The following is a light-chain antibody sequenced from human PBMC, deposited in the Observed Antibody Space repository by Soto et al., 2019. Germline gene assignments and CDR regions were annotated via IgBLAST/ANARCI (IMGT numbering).Light chain of an antibody. Sequence: QPVLTQPASVSGSPGQSITVSCTRTSSDVGSFNFVSWYQQHPGKAPKVVIYEVTKRPSGVSNRFSGSKSGNTVSLTISGLQADDEADYYCCSDAGSSTYVFGTGTKVTVL. CDR1: SSDVGSFNF. J-gene: IGLJ1*01. CDR2: EVT. V-gene: IGLV2-23*02. CDR3: CSDAGSSTYV.